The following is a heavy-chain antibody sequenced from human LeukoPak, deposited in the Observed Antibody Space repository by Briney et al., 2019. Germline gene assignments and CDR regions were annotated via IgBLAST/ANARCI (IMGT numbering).Heavy chain of an antibody. Sequence: SETLSLTCTVSGGSVSSGSYYWSWIRQPPGKGLEWIGYIYCSGSTNYNPSLKSRVTISVDTSKNQFSLKLSSVTAADTAVYYCARDRRELLLNWFDPWGQGTLVTVSS. CDR2: IYCSGST. CDR1: GGSVSSGSYY. J-gene: IGHJ5*02. CDR3: ARDRRELLLNWFDP. D-gene: IGHD1-26*01. V-gene: IGHV4-61*01.